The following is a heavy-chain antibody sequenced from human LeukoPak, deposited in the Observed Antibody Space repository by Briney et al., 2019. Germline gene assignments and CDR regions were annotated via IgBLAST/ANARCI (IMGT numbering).Heavy chain of an antibody. CDR2: IRSKANSYAA. CDR1: GFTFSGSA. Sequence: PWGSLRLSCAASGFTFSGSAMHWVRQASGKGLEWVGRIRSKANSYAAAYAASVKGRFTISRDDSKNTAYLQMNSLKTEDTAVYYCTNTYCGGDCYSDYWGQGTLVTVSS. J-gene: IGHJ4*02. D-gene: IGHD2-21*02. CDR3: TNTYCGGDCYSDY. V-gene: IGHV3-73*01.